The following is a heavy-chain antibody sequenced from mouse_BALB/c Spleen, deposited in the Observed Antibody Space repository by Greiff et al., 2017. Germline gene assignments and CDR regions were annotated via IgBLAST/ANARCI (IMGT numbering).Heavy chain of an antibody. D-gene: IGHD2-1*01. J-gene: IGHJ2*01. V-gene: IGHV2-9*02. CDR2: IWAGGST. CDR3: ARGYGNYVYFDY. Sequence: VKLVESGPGLVAPSQSLSITCTVSGFSLTSYGVHWVRQPPGKGLEWLGVIWAGGSTNYNSALMSRLSISKDNSKSQVFLKMNSLQTDDTAMYYCARGYGNYVYFDYWGQGTTLTVSS. CDR1: GFSLTSYG.